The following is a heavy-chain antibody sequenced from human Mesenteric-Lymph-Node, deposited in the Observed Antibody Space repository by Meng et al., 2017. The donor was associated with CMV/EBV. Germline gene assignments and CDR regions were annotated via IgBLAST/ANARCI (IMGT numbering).Heavy chain of an antibody. Sequence: GGSLRLSCAASGFIFSSYGMHWVRQAPGKGLEWVAFIRYDGSIEYYADSVKGRFTISRDNSKNRLYLQMNSLRAEDTAVYYCARWSGNCSRTSCRYYFDYWGQGTLVTVSS. CDR1: GFIFSSYG. V-gene: IGHV3-30*02. CDR2: IRYDGSIE. J-gene: IGHJ4*02. CDR3: ARWSGNCSRTSCRYYFDY. D-gene: IGHD2-2*01.